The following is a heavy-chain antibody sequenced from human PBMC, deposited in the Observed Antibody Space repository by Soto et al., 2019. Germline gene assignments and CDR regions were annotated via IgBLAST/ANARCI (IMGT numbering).Heavy chain of an antibody. CDR2: VYHSGST. J-gene: IGHJ4*03. Sequence: SETLSLTCSVSGDSIRGGGHYWNWIRQFPGKGLEWIGYVYHSGSTHYNPSLRGRLTISIDTSKNQFSLRFISVTAADTALYYCARDTGLAPTVWGYWGHGTQVTVSS. D-gene: IGHD7-27*01. CDR1: GDSIRGGGHY. V-gene: IGHV4-31*03. CDR3: ARDTGLAPTVWGY.